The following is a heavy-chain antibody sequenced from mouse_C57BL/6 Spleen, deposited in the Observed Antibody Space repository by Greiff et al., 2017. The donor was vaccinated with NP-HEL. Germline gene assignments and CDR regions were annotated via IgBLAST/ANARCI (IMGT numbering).Heavy chain of an antibody. D-gene: IGHD1-1*01. J-gene: IGHJ1*03. V-gene: IGHV5-16*01. CDR2: INYDGSST. CDR3: ARPDYYGSSWYFDV. CDR1: GFTFSDYY. Sequence: EVQLVESEGGLVQPGSSMKLSCTASGFTFSDYYMAWVRQVPEKGLEWVANINYDGSSTYYLDSLKSRFIISRDNAKNILYLQMSSLKSEDTATYYCARPDYYGSSWYFDVWGTGTTVTVSS.